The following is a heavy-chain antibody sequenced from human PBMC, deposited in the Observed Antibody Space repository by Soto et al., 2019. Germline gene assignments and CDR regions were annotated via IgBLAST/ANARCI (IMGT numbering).Heavy chain of an antibody. CDR3: ARSSSKVELEGWFDP. Sequence: QVQLVQSGAEVKKPGASVKVSCKASGYTFTSYGISWVRQAPGQGLEWMGWISAYNGNTNYAQKLQGRVSMTTDTSTSTAYMELRSLRSDDTAVYYCARSSSKVELEGWFDPWGQGTLVTVSS. D-gene: IGHD1-7*01. V-gene: IGHV1-18*04. CDR2: ISAYNGNT. CDR1: GYTFTSYG. J-gene: IGHJ5*02.